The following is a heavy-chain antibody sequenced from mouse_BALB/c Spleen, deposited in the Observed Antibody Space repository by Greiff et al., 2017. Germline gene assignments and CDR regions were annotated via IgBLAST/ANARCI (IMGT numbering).Heavy chain of an antibody. J-gene: IGHJ3*01. CDR3: ARSGGNYDWFAY. V-gene: IGHV1-4*02. Sequence: QVQLQQSAAELARPGASVKMSCKASGYTFTSYTMHWVKQRPGQGLEWIGYINPSSGYTEYNQKFKDKTTLTADKSSSTAYMQLSSLTSEDSAVYYCARSGGNYDWFAYWGQGTLVTVSA. CDR1: GYTFTSYT. D-gene: IGHD2-1*01. CDR2: INPSSGYT.